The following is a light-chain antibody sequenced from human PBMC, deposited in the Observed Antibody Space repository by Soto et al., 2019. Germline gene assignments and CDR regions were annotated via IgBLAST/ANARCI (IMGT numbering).Light chain of an antibody. V-gene: IGLV4-60*03. CDR2: LEGSGSY. CDR3: ETWNINTRV. J-gene: IGLJ2*01. Sequence: QSVLTQSSSASASLGSSVKLTCTLSSGHSSYIIAWHQQQPGKAPRYLMKLEGSGSYNKGSGVPDRFSGSSSGTDRYLTISNLQSEDEADYYCETWNINTRVFGGGTKVTVL. CDR1: SGHSSYI.